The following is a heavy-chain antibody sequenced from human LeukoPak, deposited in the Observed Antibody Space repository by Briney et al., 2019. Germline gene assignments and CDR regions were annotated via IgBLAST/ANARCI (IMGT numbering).Heavy chain of an antibody. CDR1: GYTFTGYY. J-gene: IGHJ4*02. Sequence: ASVKVSCKASGYTFTGYYMHWVRQAPGQGLEWMGWINPNSGGTNYAQKFQGRVTMTRDTSISTAYMELSRLRSDDTAVYYCARVRKVYGQWELDYWGQGTLVTVSS. D-gene: IGHD1-26*01. CDR3: ARVRKVYGQWELDY. V-gene: IGHV1-2*02. CDR2: INPNSGGT.